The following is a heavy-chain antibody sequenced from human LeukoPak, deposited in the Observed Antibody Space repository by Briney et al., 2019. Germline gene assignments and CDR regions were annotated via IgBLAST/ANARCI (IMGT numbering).Heavy chain of an antibody. D-gene: IGHD5-18*01. J-gene: IGHJ3*02. V-gene: IGHV3-30*14. CDR1: GFIFRNYA. CDR2: MAYDGSSE. CDR3: GRVKDTAILWHAFDI. Sequence: PGRSLRLSCAASGFIFRNYAMHWVRQAPGKGLVWVAAMAYDGSSEYYADSVKGRFTISRDNSKNTLFLQMNSLRSEDTAVYYCGRVKDTAILWHAFDIWGQGTTVSVSS.